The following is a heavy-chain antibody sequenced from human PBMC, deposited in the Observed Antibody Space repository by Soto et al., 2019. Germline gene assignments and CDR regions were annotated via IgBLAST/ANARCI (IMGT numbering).Heavy chain of an antibody. CDR3: ARSDYSQVYYYYGMDV. CDR1: GYTFTGYY. CDR2: INPNSGGT. V-gene: IGHV1-2*04. Sequence: ASVKVSCKASGYTFTGYYMHWVRQAPGQGLEWMGWINPNSGGTNYAQKFQGWVTMTRDTSISTAYMELSRLRSDDTAVYYCARSDYSQVYYYYGMDVWGQGTTVTVSS. D-gene: IGHD2-15*01. J-gene: IGHJ6*02.